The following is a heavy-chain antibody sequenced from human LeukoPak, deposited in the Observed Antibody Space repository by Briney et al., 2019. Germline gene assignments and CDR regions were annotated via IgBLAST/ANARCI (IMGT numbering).Heavy chain of an antibody. CDR2: LFNSGST. CDR1: GGSMSSSSYYYY. Sequence: PSETLSLTCSVSGGSMSSSSYYYYWGWIRRPPGKGLEWIGSLFNSGSTYYNPSLKSRLTMSVDTSKNQFSMRLTSVTAADTAVYYCARNNSMVRGALDYWGQEILVTVSS. D-gene: IGHD3-10*01. V-gene: IGHV4-39*01. CDR3: ARNNSMVRGALDY. J-gene: IGHJ4*01.